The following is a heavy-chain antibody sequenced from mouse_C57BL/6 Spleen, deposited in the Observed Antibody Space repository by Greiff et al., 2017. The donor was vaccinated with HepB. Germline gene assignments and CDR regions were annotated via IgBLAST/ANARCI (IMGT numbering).Heavy chain of an antibody. CDR3: SRTIYYGNYRWYFDV. CDR2: INPNNGGT. V-gene: IGHV1-18*01. Sequence: VQLQQSGPELVKPGASVKIPCKASGYTFTDYNMDWVKQSHGKSLEWIGDINPNNGGTIYNQKFKGKATLTVDKSSSTAYMELRSLTSEDTAVYYCSRTIYYGNYRWYFDVWGTGTTVTVSS. CDR1: GYTFTDYN. J-gene: IGHJ1*03. D-gene: IGHD2-1*01.